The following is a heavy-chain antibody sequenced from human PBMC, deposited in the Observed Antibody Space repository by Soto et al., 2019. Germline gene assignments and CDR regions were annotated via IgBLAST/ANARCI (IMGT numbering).Heavy chain of an antibody. Sequence: ASVKVSCKASGYTFTGYYMHWVRQAPGQGLEWMGWINPNSGGTNYAQKFQGWVTMTRDTSISTAYMELSRLRSDDTAVYYCARSPGRITIFGVVTGGAYYFDYWGQGTLVTVSS. J-gene: IGHJ4*02. CDR1: GYTFTGYY. D-gene: IGHD3-3*01. V-gene: IGHV1-2*04. CDR2: INPNSGGT. CDR3: ARSPGRITIFGVVTGGAYYFDY.